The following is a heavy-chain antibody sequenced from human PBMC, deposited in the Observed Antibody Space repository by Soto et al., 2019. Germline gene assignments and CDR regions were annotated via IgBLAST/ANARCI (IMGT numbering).Heavy chain of an antibody. CDR2: ISGSGGST. D-gene: IGHD3-16*01. V-gene: IGHV3-23*01. Sequence: APRKGLEWVSAISGSGGSTYYADSVKGRFTISRDNSKNTLYLQMNSLRAEDTAVYYCANGRDYIRVFDILRQGT. J-gene: IGHJ3*02. CDR3: ANGRDYIRVFDI.